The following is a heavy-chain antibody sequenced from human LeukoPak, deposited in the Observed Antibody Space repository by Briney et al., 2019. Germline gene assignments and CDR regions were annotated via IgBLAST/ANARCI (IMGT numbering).Heavy chain of an antibody. CDR3: TTGLGSEGSLYLGDAFDI. CDR2: IKSKTDGGTT. J-gene: IGHJ3*02. V-gene: IGHV3-15*01. Sequence: KAGGSLRLSCVVSRFTFTDAWMSWVRQAPGKGLEWVGRIKSKTDGGTTDYAAPVKGRFTISRDDSKNTLYLQMNSLKAEDTAVYYCTTGLGSEGSLYLGDAFDIWGQGTMVTVSS. D-gene: IGHD1-26*01. CDR1: RFTFTDAW.